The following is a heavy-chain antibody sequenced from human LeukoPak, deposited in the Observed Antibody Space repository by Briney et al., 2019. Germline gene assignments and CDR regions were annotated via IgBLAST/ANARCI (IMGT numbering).Heavy chain of an antibody. D-gene: IGHD5-18*01. V-gene: IGHV3-7*04. CDR2: VKQDGSET. CDR1: GFTFRTYA. J-gene: IGHJ5*02. CDR3: ARAYSYAFEP. Sequence: GGSLRLSCAASGFTFRTYAMSWVRQAQGKGREWVANVKQDGSETYYVDSVKGRFTVSRDNAKNSLFLQMNSLRVEDTAVYYCARAYSYAFEPWGQGTLVTVSS.